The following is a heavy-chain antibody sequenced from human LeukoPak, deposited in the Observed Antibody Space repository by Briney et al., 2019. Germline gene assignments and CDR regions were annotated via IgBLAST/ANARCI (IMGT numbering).Heavy chain of an antibody. Sequence: SETLSLNCTVSGDSISSYYWSWIRQPPGKGLEWIGYIYYSGSTNYNPSLKSRVTISVDTSKNQLSLKLSSVTVADTAVYYCAGGQWLVWGVYWGQGTLVTVSS. CDR1: GDSISSYY. J-gene: IGHJ4*02. D-gene: IGHD6-19*01. CDR3: AGGQWLVWGVY. CDR2: IYYSGST. V-gene: IGHV4-59*12.